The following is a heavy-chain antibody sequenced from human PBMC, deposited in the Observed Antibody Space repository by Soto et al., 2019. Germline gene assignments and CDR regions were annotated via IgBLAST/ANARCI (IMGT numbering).Heavy chain of an antibody. V-gene: IGHV3-48*03. CDR1: GFSFTNYE. CDR3: ARDNRSFWNGYYSRYDYYGMDV. D-gene: IGHD3-3*01. J-gene: IGHJ6*02. Sequence: PGGSLRLSCAVSGFSFTNYEMNWVRQAPGKGLEWIAYIGLSGDTIYYADSVKGRFTISRDHAKNSLELQMNSLRADDTALYYCARDNRSFWNGYYSRYDYYGMDVWGQGTTVTVSS. CDR2: IGLSGDTI.